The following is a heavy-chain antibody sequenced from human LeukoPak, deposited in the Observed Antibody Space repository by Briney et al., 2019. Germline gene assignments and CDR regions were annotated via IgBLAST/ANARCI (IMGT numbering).Heavy chain of an antibody. CDR2: ISDSGSTI. D-gene: IGHD3-16*01. J-gene: IGHJ4*02. CDR3: AREGGDWGEGYFDY. V-gene: IGHV3-11*01. CDR1: GFTFSDYY. Sequence: GGSLRLSCAASGFTFSDYYMSWVRQVPGKGLEWVSYISDSGSTIYYADSAKGRFTISRDNAKNSLYLQMNSLRAEDTAVYYCAREGGDWGEGYFDYWGQGTLVTVSS.